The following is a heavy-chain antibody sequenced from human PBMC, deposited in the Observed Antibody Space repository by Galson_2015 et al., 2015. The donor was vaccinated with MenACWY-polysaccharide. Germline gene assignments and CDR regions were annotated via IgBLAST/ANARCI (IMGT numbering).Heavy chain of an antibody. J-gene: IGHJ5*02. CDR1: GFTFSGYW. CDR3: ARGQKTLGP. Sequence: SLRLSCAASGFTFSGYWMSWVRQAPGKGLEWVANIKKDGSENNYVDSVKGRITISRDNAKNSLYLQMNSLRAEDTAVYYCARGQKTLGPWGQGTLVTVSS. CDR2: IKKDGSEN. V-gene: IGHV3-7*04.